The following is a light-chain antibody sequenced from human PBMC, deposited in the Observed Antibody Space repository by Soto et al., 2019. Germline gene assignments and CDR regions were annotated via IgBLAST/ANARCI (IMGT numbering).Light chain of an antibody. CDR2: GAS. V-gene: IGKV3-20*01. Sequence: EIVLTQSPGTLSLSPGEKATLSCRASQSVSSYLAWYQQKPGQDPRLLIYGASSRATGIPDRFSGSGSGTDFTLTISRLEPEDFAVYYCQQYGSSPPYTFGQGTKLEIQ. CDR3: QQYGSSPPYT. J-gene: IGKJ2*01. CDR1: QSVSSY.